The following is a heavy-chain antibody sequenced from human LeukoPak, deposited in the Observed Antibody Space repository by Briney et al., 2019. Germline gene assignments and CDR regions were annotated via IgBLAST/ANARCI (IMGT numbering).Heavy chain of an antibody. V-gene: IGHV3-7*03. Sequence: GGSLRLSCTASGFTFNSHWMGWVRQAPGKGLEWLANIDQGGSEKYYVDSVKGRFTISRDNAKNSLYLQMNSLRAEDTAVYYCARDMVPAGIAFDYWGQGALVTVSS. CDR2: IDQGGSEK. J-gene: IGHJ4*02. D-gene: IGHD2-2*01. CDR3: ARDMVPAGIAFDY. CDR1: GFTFNSHW.